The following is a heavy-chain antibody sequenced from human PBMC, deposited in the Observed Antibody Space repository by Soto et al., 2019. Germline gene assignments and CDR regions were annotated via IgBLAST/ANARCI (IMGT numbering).Heavy chain of an antibody. J-gene: IGHJ3*02. CDR1: GFSLSNSGVG. CDR2: IYWDDDK. CDR3: AHRQRCSTTSGPRDSSDS. V-gene: IGHV2-5*02. Sequence: QITLKESGPTLVKPTQTLTLTCTFSGFSLSNSGVGVGWIRQPPGKALEWLALIYWDDDKRYRPSLRSRLTITKDTTKNQLVLTMTNVDPVDTATYYCAHRQRCSTTSGPRDSSDSWGQGTMVTVSS. D-gene: IGHD2-2*01.